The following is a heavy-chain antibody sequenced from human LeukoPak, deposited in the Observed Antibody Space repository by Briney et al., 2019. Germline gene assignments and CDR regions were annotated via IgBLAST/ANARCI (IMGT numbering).Heavy chain of an antibody. D-gene: IGHD3-16*02. CDR1: GYTFTGYY. J-gene: IGHJ5*02. CDR2: INPNSGGT. V-gene: IGHV1-2*02. Sequence: ASVKVSCKASGYTFTGYYMHWVRQAPGQGLEWMGWINPNSGGTNYAQKFQGRVTMTRDTSISTAYMELSRLSSDDTAVYYCARDSTHMITFGGAIVSELGVWFDPWGQGTLVTVSS. CDR3: ARDSTHMITFGGAIVSELGVWFDP.